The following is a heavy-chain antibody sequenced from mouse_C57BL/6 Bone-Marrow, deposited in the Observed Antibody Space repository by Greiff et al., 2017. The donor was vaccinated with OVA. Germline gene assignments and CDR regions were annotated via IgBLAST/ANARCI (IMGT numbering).Heavy chain of an antibody. D-gene: IGHD2-5*01. J-gene: IGHJ4*01. CDR1: GFTFSSYG. CDR2: ISSGGSYT. CDR3: ARRGNYYSNYDYAMDY. V-gene: IGHV5-6*02. Sequence: EVMLVESGGDLVKPGGSLKLSCAASGFTFSSYGMSWVRQTPDKRLEWVATISSGGSYTYYPDSMKGRFTNSRDNAKNTLSLQMSSLKSEDTAMYYCARRGNYYSNYDYAMDYWGQGTSVTVSS.